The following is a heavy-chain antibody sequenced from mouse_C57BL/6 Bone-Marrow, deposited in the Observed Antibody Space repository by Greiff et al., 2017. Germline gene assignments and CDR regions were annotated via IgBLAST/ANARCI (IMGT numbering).Heavy chain of an antibody. CDR1: GFTFSDYY. CDR3: ASPHYYGRSPRFAY. J-gene: IGHJ3*01. D-gene: IGHD1-1*01. CDR2: LSNGGGST. V-gene: IGHV5-12*01. Sequence: EVQRVESGGGLVQPGGSLKLSCAASGFTFSDYYMYWVRQTPEKGLEWVAYLSNGGGSTNYTDNVKGPFTISRDNANNTLYLQMSRLKSEDTAMYYGASPHYYGRSPRFAYWGQGTLVTVSA.